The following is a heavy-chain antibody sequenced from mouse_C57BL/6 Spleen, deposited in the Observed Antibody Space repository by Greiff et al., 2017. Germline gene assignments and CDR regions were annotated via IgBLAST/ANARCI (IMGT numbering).Heavy chain of an antibody. J-gene: IGHJ4*01. Sequence: QVQLKQPGTELVKPGASVKLSCKASGYTFTSYWMRWVKQRPGQGLEWIGNIYPSNGGTNYNEKFKSKATLTADKSSSTAYMQLSSLTSEDSEVYICARGDYGSSYYAMDYWGQGTSVTVSS. CDR3: ARGDYGSSYYAMDY. CDR1: GYTFTSYW. CDR2: IYPSNGGT. V-gene: IGHV1-53*01. D-gene: IGHD1-1*01.